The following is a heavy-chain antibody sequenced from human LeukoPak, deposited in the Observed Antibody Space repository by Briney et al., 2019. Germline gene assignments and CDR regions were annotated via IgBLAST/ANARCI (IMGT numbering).Heavy chain of an antibody. CDR3: ARENDRYGRIDY. V-gene: IGHV4-59*01. Sequence: SETLSLTCTVSAGSISHYFWSWIRQPPGKGLEWIAYISYSGSTNYNPSLKSRVTISIDTSKNQFSLKLSSVTAADTAVYYCARENDRYGRIDYWGQGIHVTVSS. D-gene: IGHD1-1*01. CDR2: ISYSGST. J-gene: IGHJ4*02. CDR1: AGSISHYF.